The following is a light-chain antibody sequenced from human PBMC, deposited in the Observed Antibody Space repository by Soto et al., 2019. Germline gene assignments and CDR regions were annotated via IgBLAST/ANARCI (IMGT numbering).Light chain of an antibody. J-gene: IGKJ1*01. CDR2: DAS. V-gene: IGKV3-20*01. CDR3: HQYHRSPRT. Sequence: EIVMTQSPVTLSVSPGERATLSCRASQSISSYLAWYQQKPGQAPRLLIYDASSRATGIPARFSGSGSGTDFTLTISKLEPEDFAVYFCHQYHRSPRTFGQGTKVDIK. CDR1: QSISSY.